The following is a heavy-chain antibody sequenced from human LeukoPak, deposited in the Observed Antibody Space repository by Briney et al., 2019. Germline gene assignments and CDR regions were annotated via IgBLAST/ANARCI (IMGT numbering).Heavy chain of an antibody. D-gene: IGHD1-26*01. CDR1: GGSISSSNW. CDR2: IYHSGST. CDR3: ARVRRGAYGSWFDP. V-gene: IGHV4-4*02. J-gene: IGHJ5*02. Sequence: SETLSLTCAVSGGSISSSNWWSWVRQPPGKGLEWIGEIYHSGSTNYNPSLKSRVTISVDKSKNQFSLKLSSVTAADTAVYYCARVRRGAYGSWFDPWGQGTLVTVSS.